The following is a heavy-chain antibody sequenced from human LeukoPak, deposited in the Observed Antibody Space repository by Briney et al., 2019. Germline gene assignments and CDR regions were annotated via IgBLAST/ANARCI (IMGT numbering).Heavy chain of an antibody. J-gene: IGHJ3*02. D-gene: IGHD3-10*01. Sequence: ASVKVSCKASGYTFNSYGISWVRQAPGQGLEWMGWISAYNGNTNYAQKLQGRVTMTTDTYTSTAYMELRSLRSDDTAVYYCARKGGVWFGEFDAFDIWGQGTMVTVSS. CDR1: GYTFNSYG. CDR2: ISAYNGNT. CDR3: ARKGGVWFGEFDAFDI. V-gene: IGHV1-18*01.